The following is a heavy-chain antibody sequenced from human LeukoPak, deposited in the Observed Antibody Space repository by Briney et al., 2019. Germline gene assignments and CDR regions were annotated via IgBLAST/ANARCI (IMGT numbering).Heavy chain of an antibody. J-gene: IGHJ4*02. CDR1: GGSVSSGSYY. CDR3: ARRGPYSSSSHFDY. V-gene: IGHV4-61*01. D-gene: IGHD6-6*01. Sequence: SETLSLTCTVSGGSVSSGSYYWSWVRQPPGKGLEWIGYIYYSGSTYYNPSLKSRVTISVDTSKNQFSLKLSSVTAADTAVYYCARRGPYSSSSHFDYWGQGTLVTVSS. CDR2: IYYSGST.